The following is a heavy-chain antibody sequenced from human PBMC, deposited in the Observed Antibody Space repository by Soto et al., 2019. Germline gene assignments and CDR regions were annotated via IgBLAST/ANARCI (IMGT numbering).Heavy chain of an antibody. CDR1: GFTFINYA. J-gene: IGHJ2*01. Sequence: EVQLLESGGGLVQPGGSLRLSCAGSGFTFINYAMNWVRQAPGKGLEWVSTISGGGDAPFFADSVRGRFTISRDNSKNTVTLQMNNLGVDDTAVYFCARKVPGSTSRPDYWYFDLWGRGTLLTVSS. CDR3: ARKVPGSTSRPDYWYFDL. CDR2: ISGGGDAP. V-gene: IGHV3-23*01. D-gene: IGHD3-10*01.